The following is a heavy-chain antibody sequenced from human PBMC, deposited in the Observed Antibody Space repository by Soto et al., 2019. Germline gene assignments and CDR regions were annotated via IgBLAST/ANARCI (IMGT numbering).Heavy chain of an antibody. CDR3: AKTYQDPLSCMDV. V-gene: IGHV3-23*01. D-gene: IGHD2-2*01. Sequence: GGSLRLSCAASGFTFSSYAMSWVRQAPGKGLEWVSAISGSGGSTYYADSVKGRFTISRDNSKNTLYLQMNSLRAEDTAVYYSAKTYQDPLSCMDVWGKGTTVTVSS. J-gene: IGHJ6*03. CDR2: ISGSGGST. CDR1: GFTFSSYA.